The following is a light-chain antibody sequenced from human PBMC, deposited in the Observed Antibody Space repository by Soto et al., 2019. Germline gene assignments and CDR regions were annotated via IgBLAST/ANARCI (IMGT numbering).Light chain of an antibody. CDR1: QSISSY. V-gene: IGKV3-11*01. CDR3: HQRSTWPFS. J-gene: IGKJ3*01. Sequence: EIVLPQSPPTLSLSPGERETLSCRARQSISSYLAWYQQKPDKAPRLLIYDASHRATGIPARFSGSGSGTDFTHNMSSLEPEDFAVYYCHQRSTWPFSVGPGSKVDIK. CDR2: DAS.